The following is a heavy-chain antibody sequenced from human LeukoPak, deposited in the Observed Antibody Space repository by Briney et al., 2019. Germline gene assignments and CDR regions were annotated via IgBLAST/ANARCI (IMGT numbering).Heavy chain of an antibody. J-gene: IGHJ4*02. D-gene: IGHD3-9*01. V-gene: IGHV4-34*01. CDR3: ARIRCGHSGSVCYNH. Sequence: SETLSLTCGVFGVSINDYYWSWIRQSPGEGLEWIGEISHTEGARYNPSLESRVTMSVGTSENQLSLKLIFVTAADTAVYYCARIRCGHSGSVCYNHWGLGTLVTVSS. CDR1: GVSINDYY. CDR2: ISHTEGA.